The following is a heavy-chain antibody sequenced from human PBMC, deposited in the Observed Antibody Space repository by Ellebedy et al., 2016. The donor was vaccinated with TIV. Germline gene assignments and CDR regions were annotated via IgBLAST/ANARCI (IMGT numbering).Heavy chain of an antibody. CDR3: ARGVVSPFIAALPDYGLDV. CDR2: TNHRGST. V-gene: IGHV4-34*01. CDR1: GGSFSGYY. Sequence: MPSETLSLTCAVYGGSFSGYYWSWIRQPPGKGLEWIGETNHRGSTNHNPSLKSRVTISVDTSKNQYSLKLSSVTAADTAVYYCARGVVSPFIAALPDYGLDVWGQGTTVTVPS. D-gene: IGHD6-6*01. J-gene: IGHJ6*02.